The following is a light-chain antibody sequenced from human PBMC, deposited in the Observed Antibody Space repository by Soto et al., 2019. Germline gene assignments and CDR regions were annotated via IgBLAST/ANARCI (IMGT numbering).Light chain of an antibody. V-gene: IGKV3-11*01. CDR3: QQRSNWPPTWT. J-gene: IGKJ1*01. Sequence: EIVLTQSPATLSLSXGERATLSCRASQSVSTYLAWYQQKPGQAPRLLIYDASKRATGIPARFSGSGSGTDFTLTITSLEPEDFGVYYCQQRSNWPPTWTFGQGTKVDIK. CDR1: QSVSTY. CDR2: DAS.